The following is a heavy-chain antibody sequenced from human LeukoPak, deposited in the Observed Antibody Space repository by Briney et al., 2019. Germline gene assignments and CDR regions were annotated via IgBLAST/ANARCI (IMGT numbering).Heavy chain of an antibody. CDR3: ARGYDYVWGTYRTNPYYFDY. CDR2: IYYSGST. J-gene: IGHJ4*02. D-gene: IGHD3-16*01. V-gene: IGHV4-39*07. Sequence: PSETLSLTCTVSGGSISSSTYYWGWIRQPPGKGLEWIGSIYYSGSTYYNPSLKSRVTISLDTSKNQFSLKLSSVTAADTAVYYCARGYDYVWGTYRTNPYYFDYWGQRTLVTVSS. CDR1: GGSISSSTYY.